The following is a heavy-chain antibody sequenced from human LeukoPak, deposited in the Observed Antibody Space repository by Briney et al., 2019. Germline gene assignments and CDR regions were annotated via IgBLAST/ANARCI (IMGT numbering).Heavy chain of an antibody. Sequence: AGGSLRLSCAASGFTFSDYYMSWIRQAPGKGLEGVSYISSSSSYTNYADSVKGRFTISRDNAKNSLYLQMNSLRAEDTAVYYCARILRTTGTIDHYDYWGQGTLVTVSS. CDR3: ARILRTTGTIDHYDY. CDR1: GFTFSDYY. D-gene: IGHD1-1*01. J-gene: IGHJ4*02. CDR2: ISSSSSYT. V-gene: IGHV3-11*06.